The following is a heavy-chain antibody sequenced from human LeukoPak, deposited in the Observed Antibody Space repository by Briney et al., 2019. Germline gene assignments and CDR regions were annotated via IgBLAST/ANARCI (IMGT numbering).Heavy chain of an antibody. J-gene: IGHJ6*03. V-gene: IGHV4-4*07. CDR2: FYTSGNT. CDR1: GGSINRYY. D-gene: IGHD3-10*01. CDR3: VRDFGSGSSRRNNYYMDV. Sequence: KPSETPSLTCTVSGGSINRYYWSWIRQTARKGLELIWGFYTSGNTNYNPSLKSRVTMSVEKSKNQFSLKLSSVTAADTAVYYCVRDFGSGSSRRNNYYMDVWGKGTTVTVSS.